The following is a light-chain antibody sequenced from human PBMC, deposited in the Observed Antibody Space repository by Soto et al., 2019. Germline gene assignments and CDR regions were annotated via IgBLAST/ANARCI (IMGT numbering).Light chain of an antibody. CDR1: QSVSSSY. V-gene: IGKV3-20*01. CDR3: QQYGCSRT. J-gene: IGKJ1*01. Sequence: EIVLTQSPGTLSLSPGERATLSCRASQSVSSSYLAWYQQKPGQAPRLLIYGASSRATGIPDRFSGSGSGTDFTLTISRLEPADFAVYYCQQYGCSRTFGQGTKVEIK. CDR2: GAS.